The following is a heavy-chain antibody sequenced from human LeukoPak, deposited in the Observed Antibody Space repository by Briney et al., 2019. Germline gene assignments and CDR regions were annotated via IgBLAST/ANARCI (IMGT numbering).Heavy chain of an antibody. V-gene: IGHV3-74*01. CDR3: ARAQMGTPTDC. D-gene: IGHD1-14*01. CDR1: GFTFDDYA. CDR2: FTADGSST. J-gene: IGHJ4*02. Sequence: GGSLRLSCAASGFTFDDYAMHWVRQAPGKGLEWVSRFTADGSSTIYADSVMGRFTVSRDIAKNTLYLQMYSLRAEDTAVYYCARAQMGTPTDCWGQGTLVTVSS.